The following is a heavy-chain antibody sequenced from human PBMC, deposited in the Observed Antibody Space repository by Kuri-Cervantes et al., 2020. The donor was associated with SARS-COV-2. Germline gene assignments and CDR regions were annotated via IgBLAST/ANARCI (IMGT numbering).Heavy chain of an antibody. CDR2: ISSSSSYT. CDR3: ARDGPPNISPYYFDY. V-gene: IGHV3-11*06. Sequence: GESLKISCAASGFTFSDYYMSWIRQAPGKGLEWVSYISSSSSYTNYADSVKGRFTISRDNAKSSLYLQMNSLRAEDTAVYYCARDGPPNISPYYFDYWGQGTLVTVSS. J-gene: IGHJ4*02. D-gene: IGHD2/OR15-2a*01. CDR1: GFTFSDYY.